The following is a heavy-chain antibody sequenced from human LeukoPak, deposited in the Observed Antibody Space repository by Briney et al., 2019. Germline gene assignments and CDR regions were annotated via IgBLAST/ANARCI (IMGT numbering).Heavy chain of an antibody. CDR2: ISGRGDNT. Sequence: PGGSLRLSCAASGFTFSGYAMSWVRQAPGKGLEWVSGISGRGDNTYYADSVKGRFTISRDNSKNTLRLLMNSLRDEDTAVYYCAKRVQGNTGPFHCWGQGTLASVSS. J-gene: IGHJ4*02. CDR3: AKRVQGNTGPFHC. D-gene: IGHD4-23*01. CDR1: GFTFSGYA. V-gene: IGHV3-23*01.